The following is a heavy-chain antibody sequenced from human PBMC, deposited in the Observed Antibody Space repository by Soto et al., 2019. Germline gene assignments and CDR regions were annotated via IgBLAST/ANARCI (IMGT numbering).Heavy chain of an antibody. V-gene: IGHV4-30-2*05. J-gene: IGHJ4*02. CDR3: ALSWTTTDCSGGSCYVRGFEY. Sequence: SETLSLTCAVSGGSISSGGYSWSWIRQPPGKGLEWIGYIYHSGSTYHNPSLKSRVTISVDTSKNQFSLKLSSVTVADTAVYYCALSWTTTDCSGGSCYVRGFEYWGQGTLVTVSS. CDR1: GGSISSGGYS. D-gene: IGHD2-15*01. CDR2: IYHSGST.